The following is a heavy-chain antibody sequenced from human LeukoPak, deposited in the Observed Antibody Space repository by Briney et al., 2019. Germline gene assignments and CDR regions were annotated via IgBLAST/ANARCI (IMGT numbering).Heavy chain of an antibody. J-gene: IGHJ3*02. CDR2: IYTSGST. CDR1: GGSISSYY. D-gene: IGHD2-2*01. Sequence: ESLSLTCTVSGGSISSYYWSWIRQPAGKGLEWIGRIYTSGSTNYNPSLKSRVTISVDKSKNQFSLKLSSVTAADTAVYYCARATGSSSASSHSFDIWGQGTMVTVPS. CDR3: ARATGSSSASSHSFDI. V-gene: IGHV4-4*07.